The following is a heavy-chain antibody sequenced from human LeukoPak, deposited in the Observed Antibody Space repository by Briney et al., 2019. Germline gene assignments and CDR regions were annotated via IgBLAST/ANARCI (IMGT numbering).Heavy chain of an antibody. CDR2: TKQDGSKK. CDR3: ARVQLGGSWFFDL. J-gene: IGHJ2*01. Sequence: GGSLRLSCVASGFPFSSYWMTWVRQAPGKGLEWVANTKQDGSKKSYVDSVKGRLTISRDNAKNSLYLQMNSLRAEDTAVYYCARVQLGGSWFFDLWGRGTLVTVSS. V-gene: IGHV3-7*03. CDR1: GFPFSSYW. D-gene: IGHD5-12*01.